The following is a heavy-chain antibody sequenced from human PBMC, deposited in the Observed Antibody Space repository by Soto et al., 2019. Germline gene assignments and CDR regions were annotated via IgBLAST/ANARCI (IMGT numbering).Heavy chain of an antibody. CDR3: ARGDI. Sequence: VGSLRLSCACADSGFTFSRHWMSWVRQAPGKGLERVANIKEDGSEKNYVDSVKGRFTISRDNAKNSLYLQMNSLRADDTAVYYCARGDIWGQGTLVTVSS. V-gene: IGHV3-7*01. D-gene: IGHD3-16*01. J-gene: IGHJ4*02. CDR1: GFTFSRHW. CDR2: IKEDGSEK.